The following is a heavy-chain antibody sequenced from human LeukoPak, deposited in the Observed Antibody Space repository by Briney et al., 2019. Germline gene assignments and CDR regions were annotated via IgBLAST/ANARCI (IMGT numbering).Heavy chain of an antibody. J-gene: IGHJ4*02. CDR1: GFTFSSYA. V-gene: IGHV3-23*01. CDR3: AKDWARDSGYGRKHDY. D-gene: IGHD5-12*01. Sequence: GGSLRLSCAASGFTFSSYAMSWVRQAPGKGLEWVSAISGSGGSTYYADSVKGRFTVSRDNSKNTLYLQMNSLRAGDTAVYYCAKDWARDSGYGRKHDYWGQGTLVTVSS. CDR2: ISGSGGST.